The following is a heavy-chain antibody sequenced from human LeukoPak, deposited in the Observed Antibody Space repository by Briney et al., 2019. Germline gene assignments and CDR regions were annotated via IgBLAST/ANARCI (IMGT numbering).Heavy chain of an antibody. J-gene: IGHJ5*02. V-gene: IGHV4-39*07. CDR2: IYYSGST. D-gene: IGHD3-10*01. Sequence: SETLSLTCTVSGGAISSNSYYWAWIRQPPGKGLELIGIIYYSGSTSYNPSLKSRVTISLDTSKNQFSLNLRSVTAADTAVYYCARAAYYYSSVNWFDPWGQGTPVTVSS. CDR3: ARAAYYYSSVNWFDP. CDR1: GGAISSNSYY.